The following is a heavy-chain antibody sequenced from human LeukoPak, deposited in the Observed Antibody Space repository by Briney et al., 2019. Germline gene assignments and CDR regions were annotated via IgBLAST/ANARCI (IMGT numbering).Heavy chain of an antibody. CDR3: ARDPNSAL. D-gene: IGHD4-23*01. V-gene: IGHV4-4*07. CDR1: GGSISSSY. CDR2: VHTTGST. J-gene: IGHJ4*02. Sequence: SETLSLTCTVSGGSISSSYWSWIRQPAGKRLEWIGRVHTTGSTNYNPSCKSRVTMSIDTSKKQFSLKLTSVTAADTAVYYCARDPNSALWGQGTLVTVSS.